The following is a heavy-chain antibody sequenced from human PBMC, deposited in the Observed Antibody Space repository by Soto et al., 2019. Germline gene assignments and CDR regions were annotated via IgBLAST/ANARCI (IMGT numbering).Heavy chain of an antibody. CDR3: TTDGQLMAWARLDY. V-gene: IGHV3-15*07. CDR2: IKSKTDGGTT. CDR1: GFTFSNAW. J-gene: IGHJ4*02. Sequence: GGSLRLSCAASGFTFSNAWMNWVRQAPGKGLEWVGRIKSKTDGGTTDYAAPVKGRFTISRDDSKNTLYLQMNSLKTEDTAVYYCTTDGQLMAWARLDYWGQGTLVTVSS. D-gene: IGHD6-6*01.